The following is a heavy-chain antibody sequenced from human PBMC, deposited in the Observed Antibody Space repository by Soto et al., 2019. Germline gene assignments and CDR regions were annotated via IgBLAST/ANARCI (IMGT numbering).Heavy chain of an antibody. V-gene: IGHV4-61*01. J-gene: IGHJ6*02. D-gene: IGHD2-15*01. CDR2: ILSSGRT. Sequence: QVQLQESGPGLVKPSETLSLTCSVSGESVSSGYYYWTWIRQPPGKGLEWIDSILSSGRTNYNPSLKSRVSMSVDTSKNQFSLRLTSVGAADTAIYFCARVVRCTRSGCYYLAMDVWGQGTTVTVFS. CDR1: GESVSSGYYY. CDR3: ARVVRCTRSGCYYLAMDV.